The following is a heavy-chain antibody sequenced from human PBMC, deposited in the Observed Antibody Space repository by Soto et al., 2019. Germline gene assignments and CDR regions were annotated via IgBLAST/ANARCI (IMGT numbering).Heavy chain of an antibody. CDR1: GFTFSSYG. CDR3: AKDSHDSSGYSYYYGMDV. V-gene: IGHV3-30*18. Sequence: ESGGGVVQPGRSLRLSCAASGFTFSSYGMHWVRQAPGKGLEWVAVISYDGSNKYYADSVKGRFTISRDNSKNTLYLQMNSLRAEDTAVYYCAKDSHDSSGYSYYYGMDVWGQGTTVTVSS. J-gene: IGHJ6*02. D-gene: IGHD3-22*01. CDR2: ISYDGSNK.